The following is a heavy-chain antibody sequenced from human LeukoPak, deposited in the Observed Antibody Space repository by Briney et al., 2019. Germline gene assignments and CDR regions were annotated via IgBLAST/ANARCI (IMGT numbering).Heavy chain of an antibody. D-gene: IGHD3-10*01. J-gene: IGHJ5*02. V-gene: IGHV1-2*02. CDR1: GYTFTGSY. CDR3: AREPSGLLWFGEGVGFDP. CDR2: INPNSGGT. Sequence: ASVKVSCKASGYTFTGSYLHWVRQAPGQGLEWMGWINPNSGGTNYAQKFQGRVTMTRDTSISTAYMELSRLRSDDTAVYYCAREPSGLLWFGEGVGFDPWGQGTLVTVSS.